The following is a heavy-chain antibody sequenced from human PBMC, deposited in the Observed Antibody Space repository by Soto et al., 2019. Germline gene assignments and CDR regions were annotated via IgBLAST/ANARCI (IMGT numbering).Heavy chain of an antibody. J-gene: IGHJ4*02. CDR2: MIPNLGIA. Sequence: ASVKVSCKASGYTFTSYDINWVRQATGQGLEWMGWMIPNLGIANYAQKFQGRVTITADKSTSTAYMELSSLRSEDTAVYYCATYGDSKGYWGQGTLVTVSS. CDR3: ATYGDSKGY. CDR1: GYTFTSYD. D-gene: IGHD4-17*01. V-gene: IGHV1-69*10.